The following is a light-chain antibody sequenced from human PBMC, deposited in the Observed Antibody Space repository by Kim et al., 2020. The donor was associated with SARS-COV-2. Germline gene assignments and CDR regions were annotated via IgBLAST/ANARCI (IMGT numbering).Light chain of an antibody. CDR2: WAS. CDR3: QQYYSTPWT. Sequence: DIVVTQSPDSLAVSLGERATINCKSSQSVFYSSNNKNYLAWYQQKPGQPPQLLLYWASTRESGVPDRFSGSGSGTDFTLNISSLQAEDVAVYYCQQYYSTPWTFGQGTKVEIK. J-gene: IGKJ1*01. CDR1: QSVFYSSNNKNY. V-gene: IGKV4-1*01.